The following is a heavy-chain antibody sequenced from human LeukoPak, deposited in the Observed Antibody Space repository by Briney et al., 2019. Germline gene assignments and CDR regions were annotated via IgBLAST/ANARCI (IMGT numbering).Heavy chain of an antibody. Sequence: SETLSLTCAVHGGSFSGYYWSWIRQPPGKGLEWIGEINHSGSTNYNPSLKSRVTISVDTSKNQFSLKLSSVTAADTAVYYCAREGCSSTSCYVLQFDPWGRGTLVTVSS. CDR3: AREGCSSTSCYVLQFDP. CDR2: INHSGST. J-gene: IGHJ5*02. CDR1: GGSFSGYY. D-gene: IGHD2-2*01. V-gene: IGHV4-34*01.